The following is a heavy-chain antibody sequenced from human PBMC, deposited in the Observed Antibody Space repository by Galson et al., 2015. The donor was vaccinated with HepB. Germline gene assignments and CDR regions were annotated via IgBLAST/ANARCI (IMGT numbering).Heavy chain of an antibody. V-gene: IGHV4-31*03. D-gene: IGHD3-10*01. CDR1: GGSISSGGYY. CDR3: ARERNSGTGYFDY. CDR2: IYYSGST. Sequence: TLSLTCTVSGGSISSGGYYWSWIRQHPGKGLEWIGYIYYSGSTYYNPSLKSRVTISVDTSKNQFSLKLSSVTAADTAVYYCARERNSGTGYFDYWGQGTLVTVSS. J-gene: IGHJ4*02.